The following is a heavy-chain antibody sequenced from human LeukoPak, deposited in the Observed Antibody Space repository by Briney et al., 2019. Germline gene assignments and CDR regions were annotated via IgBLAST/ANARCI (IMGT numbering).Heavy chain of an antibody. CDR3: ASYDILTGRLDY. Sequence: ASVKVSCKASGYTFTSYGISWVRQAPGQGLEWMGWISAYNGNTNYAQKLQGRVTMTTDTSTSTAYMELRSLRSDDTAVYYCASYDILTGRLDYWGQGTLVTVSS. CDR2: ISAYNGNT. D-gene: IGHD3-9*01. CDR1: GYTFTSYG. J-gene: IGHJ4*02. V-gene: IGHV1-18*01.